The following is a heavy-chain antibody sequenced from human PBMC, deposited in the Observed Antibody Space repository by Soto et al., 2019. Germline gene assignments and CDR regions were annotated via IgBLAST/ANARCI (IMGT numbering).Heavy chain of an antibody. D-gene: IGHD3-10*01. Sequence: ASVKVSCKASGNTFTSYDINWVRQATGHGLEWMGWINPDSGNIGYAQKFQGRVTMTRDTAIRTAYMEVSRLRSDDTAVYYCARGRASGSYYLLDYWGQGTLVTVSS. CDR2: INPDSGNI. CDR3: ARGRASGSYYLLDY. J-gene: IGHJ4*02. CDR1: GNTFTSYD. V-gene: IGHV1-8*01.